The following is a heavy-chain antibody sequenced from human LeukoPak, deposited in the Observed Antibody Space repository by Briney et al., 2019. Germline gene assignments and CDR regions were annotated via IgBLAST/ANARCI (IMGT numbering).Heavy chain of an antibody. CDR3: ARGGYGSGSPIDY. J-gene: IGHJ4*02. D-gene: IGHD3-10*01. Sequence: SETLSLTCTVSGGSISSYYLSWIRQPPGKGLEWIGYIYYSGSTNYNPSLKSRVTISVDTSKNQFSLKLSSVTAADTAVYYCARGGYGSGSPIDYWGQGTLGTVSS. CDR2: IYYSGST. V-gene: IGHV4-59*01. CDR1: GGSISSYY.